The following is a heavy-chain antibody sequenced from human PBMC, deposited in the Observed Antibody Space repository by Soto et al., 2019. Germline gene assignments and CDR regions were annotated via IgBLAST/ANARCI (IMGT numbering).Heavy chain of an antibody. J-gene: IGHJ5*02. CDR1: GFTFSSYA. CDR3: ARRRTDASSRYCFDP. D-gene: IGHD6-13*01. CDR2: ISGSGDST. Sequence: EEQLLDSGGGLVQPGGSLRLSCAASGFTFSSYAMNWVRQGPGKGLEWVSAISGSGDSTYYADSVKGRFTISRDNSKNTLYLQMNSLRAEDTAVYYCARRRTDASSRYCFDPWGQGTLVTVSS. V-gene: IGHV3-23*01.